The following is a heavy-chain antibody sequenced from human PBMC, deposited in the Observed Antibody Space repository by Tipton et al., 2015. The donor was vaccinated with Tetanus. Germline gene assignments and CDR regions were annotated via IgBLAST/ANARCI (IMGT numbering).Heavy chain of an antibody. V-gene: IGHV3-21*04. CDR3: AREETRHGYNTFDS. J-gene: IGHJ4*02. CDR2: ISSTTSYI. Sequence: SLRLSCAVSGFVFSNYAMNWVRQAPGKGLEWVASISSTTSYIYYADSLKGRFTISRDNAKNSLYLQMDSLRAEDTAVYFCAREETRHGYNTFDSWGQGTPVTVSS. CDR1: GFVFSNYA. D-gene: IGHD5-24*01.